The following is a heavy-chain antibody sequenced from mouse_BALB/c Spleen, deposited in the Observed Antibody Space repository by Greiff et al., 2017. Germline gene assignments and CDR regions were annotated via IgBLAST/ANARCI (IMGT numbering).Heavy chain of an antibody. Sequence: EVQLQQSGGGLVQPGGSLRLSCATSGFTFTDYYMSWVRQPPGKALEWLGFIRNKANGYTTEYSVSVKGQFTISRDNSQSILYLQMNTLRAEYSATDYCARPNYYGSSYDDFDYWGQGTTLTVSS. J-gene: IGHJ2*01. CDR1: GFTFTDYY. D-gene: IGHD1-1*01. V-gene: IGHV7-3*02. CDR2: IRNKANGYTT. CDR3: ARPNYYGSSYDDFDY.